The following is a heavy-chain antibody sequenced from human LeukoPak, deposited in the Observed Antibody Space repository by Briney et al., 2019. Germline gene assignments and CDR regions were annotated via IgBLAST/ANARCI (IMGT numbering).Heavy chain of an antibody. CDR2: IYHSGST. Sequence: SETLSLTCAASGGSISSSNWWSWVRQPPGKGLEWIGEIYHSGSTNYNPSLKSRVTISIDKSKNQISLNLSSVTAADTAVYYCARFAGLDNYFDYWGQGTLVIVSS. D-gene: IGHD2-2*03. V-gene: IGHV4-4*02. CDR3: ARFAGLDNYFDY. CDR1: GGSISSSNW. J-gene: IGHJ4*02.